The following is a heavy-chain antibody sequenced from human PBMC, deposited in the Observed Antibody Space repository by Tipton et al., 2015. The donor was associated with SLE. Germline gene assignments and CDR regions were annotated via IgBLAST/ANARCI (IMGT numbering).Heavy chain of an antibody. CDR3: AGTNYDVLTGYHRVDTFDI. V-gene: IGHV4-34*01. CDR1: GASFSDYY. CDR2: INTGGRT. D-gene: IGHD3-9*01. Sequence: TLSLTCAVYGASFSDYYWTWIRQFPGKGLEWIGQINTGGRTNYNPSLKSRVNMSVDTPKNQVFLKLTSVTAADTAVYYCAGTNYDVLTGYHRVDTFDIWGQGTMVTVSS. J-gene: IGHJ3*02.